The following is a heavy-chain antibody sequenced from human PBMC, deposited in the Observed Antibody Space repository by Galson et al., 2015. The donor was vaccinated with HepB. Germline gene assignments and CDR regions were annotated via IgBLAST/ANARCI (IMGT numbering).Heavy chain of an antibody. D-gene: IGHD7-27*01. J-gene: IGHJ4*02. V-gene: IGHV2-5*01. CDR3: AHSRKLGMNFDY. CDR2: IYWNDDK. CDR1: GFSRSTSGVG. Sequence: PALVKPTQTLTLTCTFSGFSRSTSGVGVGWIRQPPGKALEWLALIYWNDDKRSSPYLKTRLTITKDTSKNQVVLTITNMDPVDTGTYYCAHSRKLGMNFDYWGQGILVTVSS.